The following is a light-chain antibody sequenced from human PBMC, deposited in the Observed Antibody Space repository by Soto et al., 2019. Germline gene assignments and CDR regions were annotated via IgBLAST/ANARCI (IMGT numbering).Light chain of an antibody. CDR1: QGISNY. V-gene: IGKV1-16*01. CDR2: DAS. CDR3: HSRA. Sequence: DIQMTQSPSSLSASVGDRVTITCRASQGISNYLAWYQQKPGRAPKLLIYDASTLESGVPSRFSGSGSETEFTLTISRLQPDDFATYFCHSRAFGQGTRLENK. J-gene: IGKJ5*01.